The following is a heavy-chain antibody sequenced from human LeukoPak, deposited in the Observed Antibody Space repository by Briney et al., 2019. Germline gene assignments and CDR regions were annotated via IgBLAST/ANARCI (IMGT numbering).Heavy chain of an antibody. CDR1: GGSFGGYY. V-gene: IGHV4-34*01. CDR3: ARGSQSLGYCSGGSCRAKIFDY. CDR2: INHSGST. J-gene: IGHJ4*02. D-gene: IGHD2-15*01. Sequence: SGTLSLTCAVYGGSFGGYYWSWIRQPPGKGLEWIGEINHSGSTNYNPSLKSRVTISVDTSKNQFSLKLSSVTAADTAVYYCARGSQSLGYCSGGSCRAKIFDYWGQGTLVTVSS.